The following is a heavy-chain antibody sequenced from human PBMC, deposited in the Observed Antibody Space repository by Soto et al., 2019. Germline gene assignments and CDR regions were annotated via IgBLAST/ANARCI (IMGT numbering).Heavy chain of an antibody. Sequence: ETLSLTCTVSGGSISSYYWSWIRQPPGKGLEWIGYIYYSGSTNYNPSLKSRVTISVDTSKNQFSLKLSSVTAADTAVYYCARGDYAEYLQHWGQGTLVTVSS. CDR3: ARGDYAEYLQH. D-gene: IGHD4-17*01. V-gene: IGHV4-59*01. CDR2: IYYSGST. J-gene: IGHJ1*01. CDR1: GGSISSYY.